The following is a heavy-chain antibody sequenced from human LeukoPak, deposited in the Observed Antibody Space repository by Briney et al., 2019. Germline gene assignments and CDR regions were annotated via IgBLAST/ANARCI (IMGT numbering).Heavy chain of an antibody. CDR2: IYYSGST. Sequence: SETLSLTCTVSGGSISSYYWSWIRQPPGKGLEWIGYIYYSGSTNYNPSLESRVTISVDTSKNQFSLKLSSVTAADTAVYYCAREGGTRYCSSTSCYTLGGWFDPWGQGTLVTVSS. D-gene: IGHD2-2*02. V-gene: IGHV4-59*01. CDR3: AREGGTRYCSSTSCYTLGGWFDP. CDR1: GGSISSYY. J-gene: IGHJ5*02.